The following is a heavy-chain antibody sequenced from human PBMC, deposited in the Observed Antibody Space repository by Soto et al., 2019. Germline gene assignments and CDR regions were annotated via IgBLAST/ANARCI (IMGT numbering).Heavy chain of an antibody. CDR3: ARAGELYCSGGSCYSFGGMDV. CDR1: GGSISSSNW. J-gene: IGHJ6*02. Sequence: TLSLTCAVSGGSISSSNWWSWVRQPPGKGLEWIGEIYHSGSTNYNPSLKSRVTISVDKSKNQFSLKLSSVTAADTAVYYCARAGELYCSGGSCYSFGGMDVWGQGTTVTVSS. V-gene: IGHV4-4*02. D-gene: IGHD2-15*01. CDR2: IYHSGST.